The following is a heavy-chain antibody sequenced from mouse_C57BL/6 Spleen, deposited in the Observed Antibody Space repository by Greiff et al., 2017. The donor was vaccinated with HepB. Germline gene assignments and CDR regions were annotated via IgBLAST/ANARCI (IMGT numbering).Heavy chain of an antibody. CDR2: INPSTGGT. CDR1: GYSFTGYY. D-gene: IGHD2-5*01. Sequence: VHVKQSGPELVKPGASVKISCKASGYSFTGYYMNWVKQSPEKSLEWIGEINPSTGGTTYNQKFKAKATLTVDKSSSTAYMQLKSLTSEDSAVYYCARAYYSNDWFAYWGQGTLVTVSA. CDR3: ARAYYSNDWFAY. J-gene: IGHJ3*01. V-gene: IGHV1-42*01.